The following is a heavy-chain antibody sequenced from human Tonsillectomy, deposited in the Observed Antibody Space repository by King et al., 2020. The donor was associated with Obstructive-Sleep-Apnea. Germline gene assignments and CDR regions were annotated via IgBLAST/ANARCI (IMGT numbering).Heavy chain of an antibody. CDR1: GGSISSSSYY. D-gene: IGHD3-10*01. CDR2: IYYSGSA. Sequence: LQLQESGPGLVKPSETLSLTCTVSGGSISSSSYYWAWIRQPPGKALEWIGNIYYSGSASYNPSLKSRVTISVDTSKNQFSLKLSSVTAADTAVYYCARYPDGSGRPLVGDAFDIWGQGTMVTVSS. J-gene: IGHJ3*02. V-gene: IGHV4-39*07. CDR3: ARYPDGSGRPLVGDAFDI.